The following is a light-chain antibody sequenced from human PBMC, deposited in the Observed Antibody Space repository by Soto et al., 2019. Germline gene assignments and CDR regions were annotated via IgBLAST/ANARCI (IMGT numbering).Light chain of an antibody. V-gene: IGLV2-23*02. CDR3: SLDAGSSNYV. Sequence: QSVLSQPASVSGSPGQSITMSCTDVGFYRLVSWYQQYPGRVPKLMSYDISQRPSGVSDRFSGSKSGNTAYLTISDLQADDEADYYCSLDAGSSNYVFGTGTKVNVL. J-gene: IGLJ1*01. CDR1: VGFYRL. CDR2: DIS.